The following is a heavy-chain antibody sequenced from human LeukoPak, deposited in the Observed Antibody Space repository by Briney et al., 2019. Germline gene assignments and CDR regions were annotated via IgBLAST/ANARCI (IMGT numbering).Heavy chain of an antibody. Sequence: SETLSLTCTVSGGSISSYYWSWIRQPPGKGLEWIGYIYYSGSTNYNPSLKSRVTISVDTSKNQFSLKLSSVTAADTAVYYCARAGDIVVVPAGGTFDPWGQGTLVTVSS. V-gene: IGHV4-59*01. CDR3: ARAGDIVVVPAGGTFDP. CDR2: IYYSGST. D-gene: IGHD2-2*01. J-gene: IGHJ5*02. CDR1: GGSISSYY.